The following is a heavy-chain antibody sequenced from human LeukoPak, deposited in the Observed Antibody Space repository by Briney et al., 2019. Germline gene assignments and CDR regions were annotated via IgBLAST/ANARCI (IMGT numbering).Heavy chain of an antibody. CDR1: GFTFSSYA. CDR2: ISYDGSNK. V-gene: IGHV3-30-3*01. CDR3: ARGPEVLRYFDWLIY. Sequence: PGGSLRLSCAASGFTFSSYAMHWVRQAPGKGLEWVAVISYDGSNKYYADSVKGRFTISRDNSKNTLYLQMNSLRAEDTAVYYCARGPEVLRYFDWLIYWDQGTLVTVSS. J-gene: IGHJ4*02. D-gene: IGHD3-9*01.